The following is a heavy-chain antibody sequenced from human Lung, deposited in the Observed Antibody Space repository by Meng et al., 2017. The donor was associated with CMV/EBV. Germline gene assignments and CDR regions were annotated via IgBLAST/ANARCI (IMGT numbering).Heavy chain of an antibody. J-gene: IGHJ5*02. CDR2: IYYTGST. CDR3: ARVVKDIVVVPAAIWFDP. CDR1: GGSISNYY. Sequence: SETLSLTCTVSGGSISNYYWSWIRQPPGKGLEWIGYIYYTGSTNYNPSLKSRVTISLDTPKKQFSLKRSSVTAADTAVYYCARVVKDIVVVPAAIWFDPWGQGTLVTVSS. D-gene: IGHD2-2*01. V-gene: IGHV4-59*01.